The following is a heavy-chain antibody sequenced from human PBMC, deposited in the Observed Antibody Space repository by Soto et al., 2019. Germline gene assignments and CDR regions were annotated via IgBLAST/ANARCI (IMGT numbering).Heavy chain of an antibody. CDR3: ARDLTEQWLVLSDYYYGMDV. D-gene: IGHD6-19*01. Sequence: GAPVKVSCKASGYTFTNYAMHWVRQAPGQRPEWMGWINAGNGNTKYSQKFQGRVTITRDTSASTAYMELSSLRSEDTAVYYCARDLTEQWLVLSDYYYGMDVWGQGTTVTVSS. J-gene: IGHJ6*02. CDR1: GYTFTNYA. CDR2: INAGNGNT. V-gene: IGHV1-3*01.